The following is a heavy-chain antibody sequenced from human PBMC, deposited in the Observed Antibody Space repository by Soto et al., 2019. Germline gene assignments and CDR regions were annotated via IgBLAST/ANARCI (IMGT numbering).Heavy chain of an antibody. J-gene: IGHJ5*02. Sequence: QVQLVQSGAEVKKPGASVKVSCKASGYTFTSYGISWVRQAPGQGLEGMGWISAYNGNTNYAQKLQGRVTTTTDTYKSTAYMELRSLRSDDTAVYYCARVLIPYQLLFLFDPWGQGTLVTVSS. CDR1: GYTFTSYG. D-gene: IGHD2-2*01. V-gene: IGHV1-18*01. CDR3: ARVLIPYQLLFLFDP. CDR2: ISAYNGNT.